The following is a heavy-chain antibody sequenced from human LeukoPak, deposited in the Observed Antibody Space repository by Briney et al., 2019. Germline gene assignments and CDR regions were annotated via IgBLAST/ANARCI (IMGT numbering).Heavy chain of an antibody. CDR3: TRGHSGSSQRNDAFDI. D-gene: IGHD1-26*01. Sequence: GGSLRLSCAASGFTFSSYSMNWVRQAPGKGLEWVSSISGNTIYIYCGDSVKGRFIVSRDNAKNSLYLQMNSLRAEDTAVYYCTRGHSGSSQRNDAFDIWGQGTMVTVSS. CDR1: GFTFSSYS. V-gene: IGHV3-21*01. CDR2: ISGNTIYI. J-gene: IGHJ3*02.